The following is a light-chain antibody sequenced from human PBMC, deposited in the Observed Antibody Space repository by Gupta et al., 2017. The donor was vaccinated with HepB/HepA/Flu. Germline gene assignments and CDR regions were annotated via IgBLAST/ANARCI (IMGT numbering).Light chain of an antibody. CDR2: GTS. J-gene: IGKJ4*01. Sequence: EIVLTQSPGTLSWSPGERVTLSCRASQSLSRTFLDWYQQKPGQAPRLLIYGTSNRATGIPVRFSGSGSGPGFPLTISGLVPADFAVYYCQPFGGSPLPFGAGTKVDIK. CDR1: QSLSRTF. CDR3: QPFGGSPLP. V-gene: IGKV3-20*01.